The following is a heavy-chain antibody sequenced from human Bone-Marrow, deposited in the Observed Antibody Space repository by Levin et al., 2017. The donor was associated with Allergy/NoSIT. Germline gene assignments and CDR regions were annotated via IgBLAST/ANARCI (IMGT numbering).Heavy chain of an antibody. Sequence: GSLRLSCTVSGGSISSYYWSWIRQPPGKGLEWIGYIYYSGSTNYNPSLKSRVTISVDTSKNQFSLKLSSVTAADTAVYYCARGYSSGWYGHYYYGMDVWGQGTTVTVSS. J-gene: IGHJ6*02. CDR2: IYYSGST. CDR1: GGSISSYY. CDR3: ARGYSSGWYGHYYYGMDV. D-gene: IGHD6-19*01. V-gene: IGHV4-59*01.